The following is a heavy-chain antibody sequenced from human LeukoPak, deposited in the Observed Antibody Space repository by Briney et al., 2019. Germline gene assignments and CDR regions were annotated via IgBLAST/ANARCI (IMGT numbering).Heavy chain of an antibody. CDR3: AKDGHYQVLYWENYYYLDV. D-gene: IGHD2-2*02. J-gene: IGHJ6*03. CDR2: IYGGGST. V-gene: IGHV3-53*05. CDR1: GVTVSNNF. Sequence: PGGSLILSCAASGVTVSNNFMSWVRQAPGKGLEWVSVIYGGGSTYYADSVQGRFTISRDTSKNILDLQMNSLRAEDTAIYYCAKDGHYQVLYWENYYYLDVWGKGTTVTVSS.